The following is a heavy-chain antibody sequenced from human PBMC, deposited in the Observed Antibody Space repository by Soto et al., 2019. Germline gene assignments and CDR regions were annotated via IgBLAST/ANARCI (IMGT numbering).Heavy chain of an antibody. CDR2: INDRGSI. V-gene: IGHV4-34*01. CDR1: GASFSGYY. J-gene: IGHJ2*01. CDR3: ARESHDILTGPPWVWYFDL. D-gene: IGHD3-9*01. Sequence: QVQLQQWGAGPLRPLETLSLTCGVSGASFSGYYWAWIRQSPGKGLEWIGEINDRGSINYNPSLKSRVSISVDTSKNHYSLNLRSVTAADTAVYYCARESHDILTGPPWVWYFDLWGRGTLVTVSS.